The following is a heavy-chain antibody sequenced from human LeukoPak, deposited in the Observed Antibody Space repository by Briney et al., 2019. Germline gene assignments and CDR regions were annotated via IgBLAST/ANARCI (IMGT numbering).Heavy chain of an antibody. CDR2: ISSSSNYI. CDR1: GFTFNNYC. V-gene: IGHV3-21*01. J-gene: IGHJ4*02. Sequence: GGSLRLSCAASGFTFNNYCMNWVRQAPGKGLEWVSSISSSSNYIYYADSVKGRFTISRDNAKNSLYLQMNSLRAEDTAVYYCARDLTDVFWSGYHFDYGGQGTLVTVSS. CDR3: ARDLTDVFWSGYHFDY. D-gene: IGHD3-3*01.